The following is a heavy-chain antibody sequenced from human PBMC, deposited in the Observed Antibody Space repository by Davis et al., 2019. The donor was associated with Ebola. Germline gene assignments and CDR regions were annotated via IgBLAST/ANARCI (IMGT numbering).Heavy chain of an antibody. D-gene: IGHD1-14*01. Sequence: SVKVSCKASGFTFSSSAMQWVRQARGQRLEWIGSIVLGSVNTNYAQKFQGRVTITRDMSTSTSYLDLSNLRSEDTAVYYCVASAGAVGKFDYWGQGTRVTVSS. J-gene: IGHJ4*01. CDR3: VASAGAVGKFDY. CDR2: IVLGSVNT. CDR1: GFTFSSSA. V-gene: IGHV1-58*02.